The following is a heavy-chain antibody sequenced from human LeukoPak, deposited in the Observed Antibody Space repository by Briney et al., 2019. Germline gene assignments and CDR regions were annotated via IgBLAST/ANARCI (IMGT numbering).Heavy chain of an antibody. D-gene: IGHD1-1*01. CDR2: IYYSGST. CDR3: ARSKWNVGMDV. Sequence: KPSETLSLTCTVSGGSISSYYWSWIRQPPGKGLEWFGYIYYSGSTNYNPSLKSRVTISVDTSKNQFSLKLSSVTAADTAVYYCARSKWNVGMDVWGQGTTVTVSS. CDR1: GGSISSYY. J-gene: IGHJ6*02. V-gene: IGHV4-59*01.